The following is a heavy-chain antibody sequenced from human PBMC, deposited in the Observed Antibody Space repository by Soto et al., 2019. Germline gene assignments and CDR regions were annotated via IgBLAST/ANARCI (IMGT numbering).Heavy chain of an antibody. CDR3: AHSPSPRSLRDY. J-gene: IGHJ4*02. CDR2: IYCDDDK. V-gene: IGHV2-5*02. CDR1: GFSLSTSGVG. D-gene: IGHD5-12*01. Sequence: QITLKESGPTLVKPTQTLTLTCTFSGFSLSTSGVGVGWIRQPPGKALEWLALIYCDDDKRYSPSLKSRLTITKDTYKNQVVLTMTNMDPVDTATYYCAHSPSPRSLRDYWGQGTLVSVSS.